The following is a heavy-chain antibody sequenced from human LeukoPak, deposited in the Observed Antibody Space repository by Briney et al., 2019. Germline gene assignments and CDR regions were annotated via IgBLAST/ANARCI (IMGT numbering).Heavy chain of an antibody. CDR1: GGSISSYY. V-gene: IGHV4-59*12. CDR2: IYYSGST. Sequence: PSETLSLTCTVSGGSISSYYWSWIRQPPGKGLEWIGSIYYSGSTYYNPSLKSRVTISVDTSKNQFSLKLSSVTAADTAVYYCAREIRIAVAGNWGQGTLVTVSS. D-gene: IGHD6-19*01. CDR3: AREIRIAVAGN. J-gene: IGHJ4*02.